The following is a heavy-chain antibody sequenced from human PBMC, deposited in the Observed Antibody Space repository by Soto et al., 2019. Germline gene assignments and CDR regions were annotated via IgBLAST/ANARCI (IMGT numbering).Heavy chain of an antibody. D-gene: IGHD3-3*01. CDR3: ARLGGYYQAFDN. CDR2: IYYTGTS. Sequence: SETLSLTCAVSGGSISSGGYSWSWIRQPPGKGLEWIGYIYYTGTSKYNPSLKSRVTISVDSSKNQFYLKLDSVTAADTAVYYCARLGGYYQAFDNWGQGTLVTVSS. V-gene: IGHV4-30-2*05. J-gene: IGHJ4*02. CDR1: GGSISSGGYS.